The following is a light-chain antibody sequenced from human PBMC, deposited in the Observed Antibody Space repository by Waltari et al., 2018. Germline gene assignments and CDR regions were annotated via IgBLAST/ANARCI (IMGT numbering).Light chain of an antibody. CDR3: QQRSNWPPA. CDR2: DAS. Sequence: EIVLTQSPATLSLSPGERAPLPCRARQSVSSSLAWYQQKPGQAPRLLIYDASNRATGIPARFSGSGSGTDFTLTISSLEPEDFAVYYCQQRSNWPPAFGQGTKLEIK. V-gene: IGKV3-11*01. J-gene: IGKJ2*01. CDR1: QSVSSS.